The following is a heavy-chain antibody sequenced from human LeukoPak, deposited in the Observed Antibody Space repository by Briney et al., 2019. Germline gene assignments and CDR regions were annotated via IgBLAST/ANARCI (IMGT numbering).Heavy chain of an antibody. CDR1: GFPFSSYW. CDR2: INSDGSST. V-gene: IGHV3-74*01. J-gene: IGHJ4*02. Sequence: GGSLRLSCAASGFPFSSYWLHWVRQAPGKGLVWVSRINSDGSSTRYADSVKGRFTISRDNAKNTVYLQMNSLRAEDTAVYYCARDSWGGFDYWGQGTLVTVPS. CDR3: ARDSWGGFDY. D-gene: IGHD3-16*01.